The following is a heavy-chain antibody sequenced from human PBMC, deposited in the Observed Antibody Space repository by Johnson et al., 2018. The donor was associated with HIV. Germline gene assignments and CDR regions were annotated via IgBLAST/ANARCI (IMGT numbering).Heavy chain of an antibody. J-gene: IGHJ3*02. CDR2: ISYDGSDK. Sequence: HVQLVESGGGLVQPGGSLRLSCAASGFTFSSYAMHWVRKAPAKGLEWVAVISYDGSDKYYADSVKGRFTISRDNSKNTLYLQMNSLRAEDTAVYYCAKDRYSLTRDTFDIWGQGTMVTVSS. CDR1: GFTFSSYA. D-gene: IGHD2-21*01. CDR3: AKDRYSLTRDTFDI. V-gene: IGHV3-30*04.